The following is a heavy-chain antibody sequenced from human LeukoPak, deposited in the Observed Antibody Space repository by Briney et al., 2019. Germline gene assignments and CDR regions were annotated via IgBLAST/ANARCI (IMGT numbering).Heavy chain of an antibody. CDR3: ARDLQDFWSGYPNWFDP. V-gene: IGHV3-48*01. CDR1: GFTFSSYS. CDR2: ISSSSSTI. J-gene: IGHJ5*02. D-gene: IGHD3-3*01. Sequence: PGGSLRLSCAASGFTFSSYSMNWVRQAPGKGLEWVSYISSSSSTIYYADSVKGRFTISRDNAKNSLYLQMNSLRAEDTAVYYCARDLQDFWSGYPNWFDPWGQGTLVTVSS.